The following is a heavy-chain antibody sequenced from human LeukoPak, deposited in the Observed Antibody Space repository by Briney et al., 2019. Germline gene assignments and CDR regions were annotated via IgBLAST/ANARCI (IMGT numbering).Heavy chain of an antibody. CDR3: AKDRIEHIVVVTGIIPDY. CDR1: GGTFSSYA. D-gene: IGHD2-21*02. CDR2: IIPIFGTA. J-gene: IGHJ4*02. Sequence: GASVKVSCKASGGTFSSYAISWVRQAPGQGLEWMGGIIPIFGTANYAQKFQGRVTITADKSTSTAYMELSSLRADDTAIYYCAKDRIEHIVVVTGIIPDYWGQGTLVTVSS. V-gene: IGHV1-69*06.